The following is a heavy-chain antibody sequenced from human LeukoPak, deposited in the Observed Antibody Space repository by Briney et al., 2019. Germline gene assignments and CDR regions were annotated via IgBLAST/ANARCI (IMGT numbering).Heavy chain of an antibody. CDR1: GGSISSYY. D-gene: IGHD6-13*01. V-gene: IGHV4-59*01. CDR2: IYYSGST. J-gene: IGHJ6*02. CDR3: AIQGYSSSWTARYYYYYGMDV. Sequence: SSETLSLTCTVSGGSISSYYWSWIRQPPGKGLEWIGYIYYSGSTNYNPSLKSRVTISVDTSKNQFSLKLSSVTAAGTAVYYCAIQGYSSSWTARYYYYYGMDVWGQGTTVTVSS.